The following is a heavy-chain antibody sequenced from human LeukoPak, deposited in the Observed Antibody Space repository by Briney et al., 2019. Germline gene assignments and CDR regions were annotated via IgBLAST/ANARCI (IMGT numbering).Heavy chain of an antibody. CDR2: INPNSGGT. D-gene: IGHD3-16*02. Sequence: ASVKVSCKASGYTIAGYYMHWVRQAPGQGLEWMGWINPNSGGTNYAQKFQGRVTMTRDTSISTAYMELSRLRSDDTAVYYCARDRVYTFGGVIIEYNWFDPWGQGTLVTVSS. V-gene: IGHV1-2*02. CDR1: GYTIAGYY. CDR3: ARDRVYTFGGVIIEYNWFDP. J-gene: IGHJ5*02.